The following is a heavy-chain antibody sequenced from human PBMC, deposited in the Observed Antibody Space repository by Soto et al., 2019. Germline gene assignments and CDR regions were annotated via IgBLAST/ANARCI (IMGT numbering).Heavy chain of an antibody. V-gene: IGHV1-2*04. J-gene: IGHJ5*02. CDR2: INPNSGGT. D-gene: IGHD6-19*01. Sequence: ASVTVSCKASGYTFTGYYMHWVRQAPGQGLEWMGWINPNSGGTNYAQKFQGWVTMTRDTSIGTAYMELSRLRSDDTAVYYCARAGEVAVAGTATWFDPWGQGTLVTVSS. CDR1: GYTFTGYY. CDR3: ARAGEVAVAGTATWFDP.